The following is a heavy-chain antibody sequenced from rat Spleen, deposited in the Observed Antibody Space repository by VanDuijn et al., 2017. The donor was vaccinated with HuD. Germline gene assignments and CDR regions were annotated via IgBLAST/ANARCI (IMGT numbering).Heavy chain of an antibody. V-gene: IGHV5S10*01. D-gene: IGHD1-3*01. Sequence: EVQLVESGGGLVQPGRSLKLSCAASGFTFSDYNMAWVRQAPKKGLEWVSFISYDGSTTYYRDSVKGRFTISRDNAKSTLYLQMDSLRSEDTATYYCTTDRPGALMEAWGQGVMVTVSS. J-gene: IGHJ2*01. CDR3: TTDRPGALMEA. CDR2: ISYDGSTT. CDR1: GFTFSDYN.